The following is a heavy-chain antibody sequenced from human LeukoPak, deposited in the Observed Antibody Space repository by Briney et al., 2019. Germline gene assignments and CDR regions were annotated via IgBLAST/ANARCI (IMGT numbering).Heavy chain of an antibody. D-gene: IGHD3-3*01. Sequence: PGGSLRLSCAASGFSFSAYPMGWVRQAPGKGLQWLSGISASGDVTFHADRVKGRFAISRDNSKNTLWLQMNSLRAEDTAVYYCAKVTYYDFWSGPTGLDYWGQGTLVTVSS. CDR1: GFSFSAYP. CDR2: ISASGDVT. V-gene: IGHV3-23*01. J-gene: IGHJ4*02. CDR3: AKVTYYDFWSGPTGLDY.